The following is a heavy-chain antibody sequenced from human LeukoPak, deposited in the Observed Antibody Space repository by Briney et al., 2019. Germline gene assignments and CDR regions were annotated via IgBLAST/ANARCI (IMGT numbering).Heavy chain of an antibody. Sequence: SVKVSCKASGGTFSSYAISWVRQAPGQGLEWMGRIIPILGIANYAQKFQGRVTITADKSTSTAYMELSSLRSEDTAVYYCAREGRRYYDSSGYPDYWGQGTLVTVSS. V-gene: IGHV1-69*04. CDR2: IIPILGIA. J-gene: IGHJ4*02. CDR1: GGTFSSYA. CDR3: AREGRRYYDSSGYPDY. D-gene: IGHD3-22*01.